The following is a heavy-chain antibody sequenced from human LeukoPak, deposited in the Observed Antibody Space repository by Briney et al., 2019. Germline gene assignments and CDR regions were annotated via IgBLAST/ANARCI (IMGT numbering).Heavy chain of an antibody. CDR2: ISSSGSTI. V-gene: IGHV3-48*03. D-gene: IGHD6-19*01. J-gene: IGHJ4*02. CDR3: ARDSPIAVAGTYFDY. CDR1: GFTFSSYE. Sequence: PGGSLRLSCAASGFTFSSYEMNWVRQAPGKGLEWVSYISSSGSTIYYADSVKGRFTIPRDNAKNSLYLQMNSLRAEDTAVYYCARDSPIAVAGTYFDYWGQGTLVTVSS.